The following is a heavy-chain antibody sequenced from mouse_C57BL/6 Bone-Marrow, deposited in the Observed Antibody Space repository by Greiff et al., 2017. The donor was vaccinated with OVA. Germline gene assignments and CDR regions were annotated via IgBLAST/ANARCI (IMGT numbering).Heavy chain of an antibody. CDR1: GYTFTGYW. J-gene: IGHJ2*01. V-gene: IGHV1-9*01. CDR3: ARRRDSNYYFDY. Sequence: VQLQESGAELMKPGASVKLSCKATGYTFTGYWIEWVKQRPGHGLEWIGEILPGSGSTNYNEKFKGKAILTADKSSSTAYMELRSLTSEDSAVYYCARRRDSNYYFDYWGQGTTLTVSS. D-gene: IGHD2-5*01. CDR2: ILPGSGST.